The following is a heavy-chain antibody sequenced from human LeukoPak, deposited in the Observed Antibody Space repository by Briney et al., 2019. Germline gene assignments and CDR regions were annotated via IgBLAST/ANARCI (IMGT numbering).Heavy chain of an antibody. J-gene: IGHJ3*02. CDR2: IYYSGST. V-gene: IGHV4-59*01. Sequence: SETLSLTCTVSGGSISSYYWSWIRQPPGKGLEWIGYIYYSGSTNYNPSLKSRVTISVDTSKSQFSLKLSSVTAADTAVYYCAREPAAGRRAFDIWGQGTMVTVSS. CDR1: GGSISSYY. D-gene: IGHD6-13*01. CDR3: AREPAAGRRAFDI.